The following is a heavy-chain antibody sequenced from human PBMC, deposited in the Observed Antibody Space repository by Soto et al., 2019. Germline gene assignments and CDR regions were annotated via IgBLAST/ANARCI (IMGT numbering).Heavy chain of an antibody. CDR1: SGSISSGGYY. J-gene: IGHJ6*02. Sequence: PSETLSLTCTVSSGSISSGGYYWSWIRQHPGKGLEWIGYIYYGGSTYYNPSLKSRVTISVDTSKNQFSLKLNSVTAADTAVYYCARVGYCSGGSCYGYYYYGMDVWGQGTTVTVSS. CDR2: IYYGGST. D-gene: IGHD2-15*01. CDR3: ARVGYCSGGSCYGYYYYGMDV. V-gene: IGHV4-31*03.